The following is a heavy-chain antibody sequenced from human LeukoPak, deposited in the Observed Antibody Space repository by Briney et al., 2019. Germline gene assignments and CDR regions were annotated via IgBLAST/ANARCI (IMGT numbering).Heavy chain of an antibody. CDR3: ARSIVAAAQWFDP. V-gene: IGHV1-2*04. J-gene: IGHJ5*02. CDR1: GYTFTGYY. CDR2: INPNSGGT. D-gene: IGHD6-13*01. Sequence: SVKVSCKASGYTFTGYYMHWVRQAPGQGLEWMGWINPNSGGTNYAQKFQGWVTMTRDTSISTAYMELSRLRSDDTAVYYCARSIVAAAQWFDPWGQGTLVTVSS.